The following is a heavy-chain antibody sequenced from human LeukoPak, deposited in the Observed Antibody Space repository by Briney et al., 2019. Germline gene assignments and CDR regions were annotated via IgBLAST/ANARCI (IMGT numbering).Heavy chain of an antibody. CDR3: AKDRGVAVAGTRFDP. CDR1: GFTFSSYA. D-gene: IGHD6-19*01. Sequence: GGSLRLSCAASGFTFSSYAMSWVRQAPGKGLEWVSAISGSGGSTYYADSVKGRFTMSRDNSKNTLYLQMNSLRAEDTAVYYCAKDRGVAVAGTRFDPWGQGTLVTVSS. V-gene: IGHV3-23*01. CDR2: ISGSGGST. J-gene: IGHJ5*02.